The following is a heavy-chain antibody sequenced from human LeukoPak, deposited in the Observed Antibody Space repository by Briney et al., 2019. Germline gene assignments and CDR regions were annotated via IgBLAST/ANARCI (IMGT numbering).Heavy chain of an antibody. Sequence: ASVKVSCKASGHTFTNYYMHWVRQAPGQGLEWMGIINPSGSNTSYAQKFQGRVTMTRDTSTSTVYMELSSLRSEDTAVYYCARSGSSTSCPRDYWGQGTLVTVAS. CDR1: GHTFTNYY. V-gene: IGHV1-46*01. CDR3: ARSGSSTSCPRDY. CDR2: INPSGSNT. D-gene: IGHD2-2*01. J-gene: IGHJ4*02.